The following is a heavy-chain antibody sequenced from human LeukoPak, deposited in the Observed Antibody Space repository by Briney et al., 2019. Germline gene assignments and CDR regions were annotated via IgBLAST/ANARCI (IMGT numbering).Heavy chain of an antibody. CDR1: GFTLSRYG. CDR3: ARSISDYDILTGYYNSVYFDY. Sequence: GGSLRLSCAASGFTLSRYGMSWVRQAPGKGLEWVSAISGSSGSTYYADSVKGRFTISRDNAKNSLYLQMNSLRAEDTAVYYCARSISDYDILTGYYNSVYFDYWGQGTLVTVSS. CDR2: ISGSSGST. V-gene: IGHV3-23*01. D-gene: IGHD3-9*01. J-gene: IGHJ4*02.